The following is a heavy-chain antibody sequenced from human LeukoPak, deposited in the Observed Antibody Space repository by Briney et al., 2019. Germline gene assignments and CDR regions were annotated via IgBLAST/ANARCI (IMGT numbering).Heavy chain of an antibody. CDR1: GYSFTTYW. Sequence: GESLKISCKGSGYSFTTYWIAWVRQMPGKGLEWMGIIYPGDSDIRYSPSFQGQVTISADKSISTAYLQWSSLKASDTAMYYCASGIALSGLDYWGQGTLVTVSS. CDR2: IYPGDSDI. V-gene: IGHV5-51*01. D-gene: IGHD6-13*01. CDR3: ASGIALSGLDY. J-gene: IGHJ4*02.